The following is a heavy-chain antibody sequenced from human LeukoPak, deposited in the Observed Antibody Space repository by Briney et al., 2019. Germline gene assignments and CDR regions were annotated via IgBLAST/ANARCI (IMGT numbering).Heavy chain of an antibody. CDR3: ARVSGGITIFGGFDP. Sequence: SETLSLTCTVSGGSISSHYWSWIRQPPGKGLEWIGYIYYSGSTNYNPSLKSRVTISVDTSKNQFSLKLSSVTAADTAVYYCARVSGGITIFGGFDPWGHGTLVTVSS. V-gene: IGHV4-59*11. CDR2: IYYSGST. CDR1: GGSISSHY. D-gene: IGHD3-3*01. J-gene: IGHJ5*02.